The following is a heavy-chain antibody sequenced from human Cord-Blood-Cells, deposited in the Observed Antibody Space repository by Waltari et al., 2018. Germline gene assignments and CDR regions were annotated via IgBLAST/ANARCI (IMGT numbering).Heavy chain of an antibody. D-gene: IGHD3-22*01. J-gene: IGHJ4*02. CDR2: MNQSGRT. CDR1: GVSFSGYY. V-gene: IGHV4-34*01. CDR3: ARVRKDYYDSSGYYTF. Sequence: QVQLQQWGAGLLKPSETLYLTCAVSGVSFSGYYWSWLRPPPGKGLEWIGEMNQSGRTNYNPSLKSRVTISVDTSKNQFSLKLSSVTAADTAVYYCARVRKDYYDSSGYYTFWGQGTLVTVSS.